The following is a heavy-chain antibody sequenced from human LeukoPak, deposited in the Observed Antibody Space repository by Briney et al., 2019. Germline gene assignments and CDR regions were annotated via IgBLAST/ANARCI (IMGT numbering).Heavy chain of an antibody. V-gene: IGHV3-13*01. D-gene: IGHD3-10*02. CDR1: GFTFSSYD. CDR3: ARGPHVLPDT. Sequence: GGSLRLSCAASGFTFSSYDMHWVRQVTGKGLEWVSAIGVIGDTYYPASVKGRFTISRDNSKNTLYLQMNSLRAEDTAVYYCARGPHVLPDTWGQGTLVTVSS. J-gene: IGHJ4*02. CDR2: IGVIGDT.